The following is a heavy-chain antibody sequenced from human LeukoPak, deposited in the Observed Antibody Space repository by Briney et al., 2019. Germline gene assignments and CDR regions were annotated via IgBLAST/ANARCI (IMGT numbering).Heavy chain of an antibody. CDR3: AKMGSPHYDFWSGYM. CDR2: ISDSGDTT. J-gene: IGHJ4*02. V-gene: IGHV3-23*01. Sequence: GGSLRLPCSASGFTFSRCPMTWVRQAPGKGLEWVSGISDSGDTTYYADSVKGRFTISRDNSKNTLYLQMNSLRAEDTAIYYCAKMGSPHYDFWSGYMWGQGTLVTVSS. CDR1: GFTFSRCP. D-gene: IGHD3-3*01.